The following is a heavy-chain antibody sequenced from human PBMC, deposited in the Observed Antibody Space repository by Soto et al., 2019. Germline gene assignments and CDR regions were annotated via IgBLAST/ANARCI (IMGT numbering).Heavy chain of an antibody. CDR2: ISYDGSNK. CDR1: GFTFSSYG. V-gene: IGHV3-30*18. Sequence: QVQLVESGGGVVQPGRSLRLSCAASGFTFSSYGMHWVRQAPGKGLEWVASISYDGSNKYYADSVKGRFTISRDNSKNTLYLQMNSLRAADTAVYYCAKDQSRRAVAGPLDYWGQGTLVTVSS. J-gene: IGHJ4*02. CDR3: AKDQSRRAVAGPLDY. D-gene: IGHD6-19*01.